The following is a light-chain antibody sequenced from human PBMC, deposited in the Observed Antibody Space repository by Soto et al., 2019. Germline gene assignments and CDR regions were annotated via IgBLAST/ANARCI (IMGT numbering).Light chain of an antibody. Sequence: QSVLTQPPSVSGAPGQRVTISCTGSSSNIGAGYDIHWYQQLPGTAPKLLICGNINRPSGVPDRFSGSKSGTSASLAITGLQAEDEADYYCQSYDSSLSGSVVFGGGTKLTVL. CDR1: SSNIGAGYD. V-gene: IGLV1-40*01. CDR3: QSYDSSLSGSVV. CDR2: GNI. J-gene: IGLJ2*01.